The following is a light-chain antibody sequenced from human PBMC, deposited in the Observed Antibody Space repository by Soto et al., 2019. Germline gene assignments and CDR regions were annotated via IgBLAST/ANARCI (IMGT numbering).Light chain of an antibody. CDR3: QQYNNWPPLT. Sequence: EIVMTQSPATLSVSPGERATLSCRASQSVSSNLAWYQQKPGQAPRLLIYGASTRATGVPVRFSGSGSGTEFTLTISRLKSEDSGLYYCQQYNNWPPLTFGGGTKVDIK. CDR2: GAS. CDR1: QSVSSN. J-gene: IGKJ4*01. V-gene: IGKV3-15*01.